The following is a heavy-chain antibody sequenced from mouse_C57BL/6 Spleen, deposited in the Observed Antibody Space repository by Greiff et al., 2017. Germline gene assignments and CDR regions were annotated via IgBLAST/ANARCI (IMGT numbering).Heavy chain of an antibody. Sequence: VQLQQSGPELVKPGASVKMSCKASGYTFTDYNMHWVKQSHGKSLEWIGYINPNNGGTSYNQKFKGKATLTVNKSSSTAYMELRSLTSEDSAVYYCARGRDSNGDYWYFDVWGTGTTVTVSS. J-gene: IGHJ1*03. V-gene: IGHV1-22*01. CDR2: INPNNGGT. CDR1: GYTFTDYN. CDR3: ARGRDSNGDYWYFDV.